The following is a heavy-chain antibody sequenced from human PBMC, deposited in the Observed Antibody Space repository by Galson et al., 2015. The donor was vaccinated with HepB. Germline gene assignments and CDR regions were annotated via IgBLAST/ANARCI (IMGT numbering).Heavy chain of an antibody. CDR1: GYTFTGYH. D-gene: IGHD3-22*01. Sequence: SVKVSCKASGYTFTGYHMHWVRQAPGQGLEWMGRINPNSGGTNYAQKFQGRVTMTRDTSISTAYMELSRLRSDDTAVYYCAIRRYYDSSGPRWYFDLWGRGTLVTVSS. V-gene: IGHV1-2*06. CDR2: INPNSGGT. CDR3: AIRRYYDSSGPRWYFDL. J-gene: IGHJ2*01.